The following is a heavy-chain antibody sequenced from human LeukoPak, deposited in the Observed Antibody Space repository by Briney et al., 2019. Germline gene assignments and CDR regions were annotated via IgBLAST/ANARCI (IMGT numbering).Heavy chain of an antibody. D-gene: IGHD2-15*01. J-gene: IGHJ5*02. Sequence: SETLSLTCTVSGGSISSYYWSWIRQPPGKGLEWIGYIYYSGSTNYNPSLKSRVTISVDTSKNQFSLKLSSVTAADTAVYYCARGYCSGGSCYSYYYHWGQGTLVTVSS. V-gene: IGHV4-59*01. CDR2: IYYSGST. CDR3: ARGYCSGGSCYSYYYH. CDR1: GGSISSYY.